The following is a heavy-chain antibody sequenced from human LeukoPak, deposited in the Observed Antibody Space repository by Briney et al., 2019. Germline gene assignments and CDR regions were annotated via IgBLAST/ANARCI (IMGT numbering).Heavy chain of an antibody. J-gene: IGHJ2*01. CDR3: ARRAPLYGVPDWYFDL. V-gene: IGHV4-39*07. CDR1: GGSISSSSYY. D-gene: IGHD4-17*01. Sequence: PSETLSLTCTVSGGSISSSSYYWGWIRQPPGKGLEWIGSIYYSGSTYYNPSLKSRVTISVDTSKNQFSLRLSSVTAADTAVYYCARRAPLYGVPDWYFDLWGRGTLVTVSS. CDR2: IYYSGST.